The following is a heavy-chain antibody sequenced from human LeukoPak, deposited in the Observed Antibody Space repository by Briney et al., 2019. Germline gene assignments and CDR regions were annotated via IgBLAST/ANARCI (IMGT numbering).Heavy chain of an antibody. J-gene: IGHJ3*02. CDR2: ILTSGTA. D-gene: IGHD3-3*01. CDR3: TRVSYFDFWSGSYSSPPGDAFDI. V-gene: IGHV4-4*07. CDR1: RGSIRSSS. Sequence: SETLSFTCTISRGSIRSSSWTWIRQPPGKGLEWIGLILTSGTANYNPSLKSRVTMSLDASKNHFSLNLTSVTAADTAVYYCTRVSYFDFWSGSYSSPPGDAFDIWGQGTMVTVSS.